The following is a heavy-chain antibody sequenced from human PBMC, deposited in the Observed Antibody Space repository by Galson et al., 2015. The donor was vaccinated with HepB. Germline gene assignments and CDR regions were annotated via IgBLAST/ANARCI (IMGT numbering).Heavy chain of an antibody. D-gene: IGHD4-11*01. J-gene: IGHJ4*02. CDR2: ISYDGSNK. CDR3: ARDRLPNPNDYSNYVFDY. Sequence: SLRLSCAASGFTFSSYAMHWVRQAPGKGLEWVAVISYDGSNKYYADSVKGRFTISRDNSKNTLYLQMNSLRAEDTAVYYCARDRLPNPNDYSNYVFDYWGQGTLVTVSS. CDR1: GFTFSSYA. V-gene: IGHV3-30-3*01.